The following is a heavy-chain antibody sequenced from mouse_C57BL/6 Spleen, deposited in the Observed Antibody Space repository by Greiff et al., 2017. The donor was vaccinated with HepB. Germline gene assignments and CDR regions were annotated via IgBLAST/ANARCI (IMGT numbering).Heavy chain of an antibody. V-gene: IGHV5-16*01. Sequence: EVKLMESEGGLVQPGRSMKLSCTASGFTFSDYYMAWVRQVPEKGLEWVANINYDGSSTYYLDSLKSRFIISRDNAKNILYLQMSSLKSEDTATYYCARVFDYFDYWGQGTTLTVSS. CDR3: ARVFDYFDY. CDR2: INYDGSST. J-gene: IGHJ2*01. CDR1: GFTFSDYY.